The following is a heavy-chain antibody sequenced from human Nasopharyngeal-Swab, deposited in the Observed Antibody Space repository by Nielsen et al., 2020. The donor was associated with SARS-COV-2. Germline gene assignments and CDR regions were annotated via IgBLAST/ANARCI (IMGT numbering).Heavy chain of an antibody. V-gene: IGHV3-53*01. CDR2: IYSGGST. CDR1: GFTVTSSY. CDR3: ASHISLRYFDY. D-gene: IGHD3-16*01. Sequence: GGSLRLSCAASGFTVTSSYMSWVRQAPGKGLEWVSVIYSGGSTYYGDSVKGRFTISRDNSKNTLYLQMNSLGAEDTAVFYCASHISLRYFDYWGQGTLVTVSS. J-gene: IGHJ4*02.